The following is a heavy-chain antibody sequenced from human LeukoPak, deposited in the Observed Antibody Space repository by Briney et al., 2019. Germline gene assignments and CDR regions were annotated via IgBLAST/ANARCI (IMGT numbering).Heavy chain of an antibody. D-gene: IGHD2-8*01. Sequence: SETLSLTCSVSGGSINSYYWSWIRQPPGKGLEWIGNIYYTGSTNYNPSLQSRVTMSVDTSKNQFSLKLSSVTAADTAVYYCARVRLKDAFDIWGQGTMVTVSS. CDR1: GGSINSYY. CDR2: IYYTGST. J-gene: IGHJ3*02. V-gene: IGHV4-59*12. CDR3: ARVRLKDAFDI.